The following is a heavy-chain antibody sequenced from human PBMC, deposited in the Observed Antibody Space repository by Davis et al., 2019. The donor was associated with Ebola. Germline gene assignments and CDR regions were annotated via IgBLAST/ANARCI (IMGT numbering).Heavy chain of an antibody. CDR3: VRDYGRGWSSFYYYMDV. CDR2: ISSSGSSI. CDR1: GFTFSDYY. Sequence: GESLKISCAASGFTFSDYYMNWIRQAPGKGLECLSYISSSGSSIYYADSVKGRFTISRDNAKNSLYLQMNGLRAEDTAVYYCVRDYGRGWSSFYYYMDVWGKGTTVTVFS. D-gene: IGHD3-10*01. J-gene: IGHJ6*03. V-gene: IGHV3-11*04.